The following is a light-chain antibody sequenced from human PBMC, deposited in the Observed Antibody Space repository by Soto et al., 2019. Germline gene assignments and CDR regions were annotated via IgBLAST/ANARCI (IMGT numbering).Light chain of an antibody. J-gene: IGLJ2*01. CDR3: ASFSSTTTTTVV. Sequence: QAVVTQPASVSGSPGQSITISCTGTSTDVGGSEYVSWYQQHPSKAPKLIISAVSNRPSGVPNRFSASKSGNTASLTISGLQAEDEADYFCASFSSTTTTTVVFGGGTKVTVL. CDR1: STDVGGSEY. CDR2: AVS. V-gene: IGLV2-14*01.